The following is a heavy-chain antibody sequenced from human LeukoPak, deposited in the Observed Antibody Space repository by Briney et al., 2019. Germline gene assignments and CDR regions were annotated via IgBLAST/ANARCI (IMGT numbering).Heavy chain of an antibody. CDR2: ITSSSSTI. Sequence: GGSLRLSCAASGFTFRSYSVSWVRQAPGKGLEWVSYITSSSSTIYYADSVKGRFTISRDNAKNSLYLQMNSLRAEDTAVYYCARSGTYAYFDYWGQGTLVTVSS. J-gene: IGHJ4*02. V-gene: IGHV3-48*01. CDR3: ARSGTYAYFDY. D-gene: IGHD1-26*01. CDR1: GFTFRSYS.